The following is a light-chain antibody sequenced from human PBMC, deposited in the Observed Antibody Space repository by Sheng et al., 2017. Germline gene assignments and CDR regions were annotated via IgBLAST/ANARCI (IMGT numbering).Light chain of an antibody. CDR1: SSNIGSNT. J-gene: IGLJ1*01. CDR3: AAWDDSLNGSYV. CDR2: SND. Sequence: QSVLTQPPSASGTPGQRVTISCSGSSSNIGSNTVNWYQQLPGTAPKLLVXSNDQRPSGVPDRFSGSKSGTSASLAISGLQSEDEADYYCAAWDDSLNGSYVFGTGTKVTVL. V-gene: IGLV1-44*01.